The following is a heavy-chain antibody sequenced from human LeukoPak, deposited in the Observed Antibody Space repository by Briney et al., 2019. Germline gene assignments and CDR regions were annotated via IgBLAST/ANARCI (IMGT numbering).Heavy chain of an antibody. CDR3: AGGLVVVVPAGGSSEVFDY. V-gene: IGHV4-34*01. CDR2: INHSGST. J-gene: IGHJ4*02. D-gene: IGHD2-2*01. Sequence: SETLSLTCAVYGGSFSGYYWSWIRQPPGKGLEWIGEINHSGSTNYNPSLKSRVTISVDTSKNQFSLKLSSVTAADTAVYYCAGGLVVVVPAGGSSEVFDYWGQGTLVTVSS. CDR1: GGSFSGYY.